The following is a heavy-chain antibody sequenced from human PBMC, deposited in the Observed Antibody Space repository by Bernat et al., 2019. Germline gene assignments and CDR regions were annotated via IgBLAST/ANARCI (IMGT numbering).Heavy chain of an antibody. D-gene: IGHD3-3*01. CDR3: ARDLYDFWSAYYTVGDY. Sequence: EVQLVESGGGLVKPGGSLRLSCAASGFTFSSYSMNWVRQAPGKGLEWVSYISSSSSYIYYADSVKGRFTISRDNAKNSLYLQMISLRAEDTAVYYCARDLYDFWSAYYTVGDYWGQGTLVTVSS. V-gene: IGHV3-21*05. CDR2: ISSSSSYI. CDR1: GFTFSSYS. J-gene: IGHJ4*02.